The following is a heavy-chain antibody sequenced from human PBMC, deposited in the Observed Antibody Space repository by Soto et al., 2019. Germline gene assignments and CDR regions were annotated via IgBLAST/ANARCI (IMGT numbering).Heavy chain of an antibody. CDR1: GFTVSSNY. Sequence: GGSLSLSCAASGFTVSSNYMSWVRQAPGKGLEWVSVIYSGGSTYYADSVKGRFTISRDNSKNTLYLQMNSLRAEDTAVYYCARYHVEVVVPAAIRFNYYYMDVWGKGTTVTVSS. D-gene: IGHD2-2*01. V-gene: IGHV3-66*01. CDR3: ARYHVEVVVPAAIRFNYYYMDV. CDR2: IYSGGST. J-gene: IGHJ6*03.